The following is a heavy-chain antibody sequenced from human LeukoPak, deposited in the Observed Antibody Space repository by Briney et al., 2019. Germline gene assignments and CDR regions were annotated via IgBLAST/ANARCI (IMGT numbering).Heavy chain of an antibody. V-gene: IGHV4-61*02. D-gene: IGHD3-16*01. Sequence: PSETLSLTCAVSGGSISSGSYYWSWIRQPAGKGLEWIGRIYTSGSTNYNPSPKSRVTISVDTSKNQFSLKLSSVTAADTAVYYCAREPYDSFDPWGQGTLVTVSS. CDR2: IYTSGST. CDR1: GGSISSGSYY. CDR3: AREPYDSFDP. J-gene: IGHJ5*02.